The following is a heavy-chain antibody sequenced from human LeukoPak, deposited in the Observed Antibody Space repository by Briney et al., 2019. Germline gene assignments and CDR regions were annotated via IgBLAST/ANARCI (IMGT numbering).Heavy chain of an antibody. CDR3: ARGRGAAAGKGFDY. J-gene: IGHJ4*02. D-gene: IGHD6-13*01. V-gene: IGHV3-48*02. Sequence: GGSLRLSCAASGFTFSSYSMNWVRQAPGKGLEWVSYISSSSSTIYYADSVKGRFTISRDNAKNSLYLQMNSLRDEDTAVYYCARGRGAAAGKGFDYWGQGPLVTVSS. CDR2: ISSSSSTI. CDR1: GFTFSSYS.